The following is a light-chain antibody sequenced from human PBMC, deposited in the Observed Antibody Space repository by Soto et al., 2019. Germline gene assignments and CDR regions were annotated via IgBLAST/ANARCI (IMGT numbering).Light chain of an antibody. Sequence: DIQVTQSPPSLSASVGDRVTITRRTSQYISNYLNWYQHKVGKAPQLLIYSASTLQMGVPSRFSGSASGTEFTLTISSLQPDDYASYYCQSNYILPWTFGQGTKVE. CDR1: QYISNY. CDR2: SAS. V-gene: IGKV1-39*01. J-gene: IGKJ1*01. CDR3: QSNYILPWT.